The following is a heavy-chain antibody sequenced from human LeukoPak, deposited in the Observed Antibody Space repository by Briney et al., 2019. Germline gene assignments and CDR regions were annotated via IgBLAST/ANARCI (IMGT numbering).Heavy chain of an antibody. Sequence: PGGSLRLSCAASGFTVSSNYMSWVRQAPGKGLEWVSIIRSGGSTYYEDSVKGRFTISRDNSKNTVYLEMNSLRVEDTATYYCARGGAFDVWGQGTMVTVS. CDR3: ARGGAFDV. J-gene: IGHJ3*01. V-gene: IGHV3-53*01. CDR1: GFTVSSNY. CDR2: IRSGGST.